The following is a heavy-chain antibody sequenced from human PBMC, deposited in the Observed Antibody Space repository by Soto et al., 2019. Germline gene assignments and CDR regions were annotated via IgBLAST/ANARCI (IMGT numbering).Heavy chain of an antibody. J-gene: IGHJ6*03. Sequence: SETLSLTCAVYGGSFSGYYWSWIRQPPGKGLEWIGEINHSGSTNYNPSLKSRVTISVDTSKNQFSLKLSSVTAADTAVYYCARLRAVTTYYYYYMDVWGKGTTVNVSS. CDR3: ARLRAVTTYYYYYMDV. V-gene: IGHV4-34*01. CDR2: INHSGST. CDR1: GGSFSGYY. D-gene: IGHD4-17*01.